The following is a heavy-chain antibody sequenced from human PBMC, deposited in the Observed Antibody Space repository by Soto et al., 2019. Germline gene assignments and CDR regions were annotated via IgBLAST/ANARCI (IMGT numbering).Heavy chain of an antibody. CDR2: ISSSSSTT. CDR1: GFTFSSYS. Sequence: PGGSLRLSCTASGFTFSSYSMNWVRQAPGKGLEWVSYISSSSSTTYSADSVTGRFTISRDNAKNSLSLQMNSLRDEDTAVYYCARDLSYLAENHYDIFSGHHSPLYHYGMDVWGQGTTVTVSS. D-gene: IGHD3-9*01. V-gene: IGHV3-48*02. J-gene: IGHJ6*02. CDR3: ARDLSYLAENHYDIFSGHHSPLYHYGMDV.